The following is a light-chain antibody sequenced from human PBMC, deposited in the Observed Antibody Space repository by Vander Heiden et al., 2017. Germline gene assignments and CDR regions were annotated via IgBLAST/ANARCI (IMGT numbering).Light chain of an antibody. Sequence: DIQMTHSPSSLSASVGDRVTITCRARQGIRNDLGWYQQKLVKAPKRLIYAASRLQSAVPSTLSRSRSGTEFTLTVRILLPEDITTYYCLLQNAWAPTFPGWSKE. CDR3: LLQNAWAPT. J-gene: IGKJ4*01. CDR2: AAS. V-gene: IGKV1-17*01. CDR1: QGIRND.